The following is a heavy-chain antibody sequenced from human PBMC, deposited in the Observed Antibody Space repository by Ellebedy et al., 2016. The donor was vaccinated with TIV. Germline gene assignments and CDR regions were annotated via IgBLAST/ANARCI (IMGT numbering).Heavy chain of an antibody. J-gene: IGHJ4*02. CDR1: GFTFSNYW. CDR2: TKKDGSEK. D-gene: IGHD6-19*01. V-gene: IGHV3-7*01. Sequence: GESLKISCAASGFTFSNYWMTWVRQAPGKGLEWVATTKKDGSEKYYVDSVKGRFSISRDNAKNSLYLQMNSLTDEDTAVYYCARDQWLGRAYYFDSWGQGTLVTVSS. CDR3: ARDQWLGRAYYFDS.